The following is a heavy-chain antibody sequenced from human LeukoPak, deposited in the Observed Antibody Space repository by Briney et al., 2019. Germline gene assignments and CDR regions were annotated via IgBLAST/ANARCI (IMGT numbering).Heavy chain of an antibody. J-gene: IGHJ4*02. D-gene: IGHD6-19*01. CDR3: AKDPPSGIAVAGPSIRPDY. V-gene: IGHV3-23*01. Sequence: GGSLRLSCAASGFTFSSYAMSWVRQAPGKGLEWVSAISGSGGSTYYADSVKGRFTISRDNSKNTLYLQMNSLRAEDTAVYYCAKDPPSGIAVAGPSIRPDYWGQGTLVTVSS. CDR2: ISGSGGST. CDR1: GFTFSSYA.